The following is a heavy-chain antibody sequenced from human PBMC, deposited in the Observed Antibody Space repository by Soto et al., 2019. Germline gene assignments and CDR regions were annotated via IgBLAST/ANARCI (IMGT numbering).Heavy chain of an antibody. CDR1: GGSVSSGSYY. V-gene: IGHV4-61*01. J-gene: IGHJ6*02. Sequence: QVQLQESGPGLVKPSETLSLTCTVSGGSVSSGSYYWSWIRQPPGKGLEWIGYIYYSGSTNYNPSLKSRVPISVDTSKNQFSLKLSSVTAADTAVYYCAREDVWGQGTTVTVSS. CDR3: AREDV. CDR2: IYYSGST.